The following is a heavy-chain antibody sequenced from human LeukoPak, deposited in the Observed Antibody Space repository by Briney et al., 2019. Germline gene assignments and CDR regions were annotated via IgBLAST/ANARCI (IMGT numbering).Heavy chain of an antibody. Sequence: ASVKISCKVSGYTFTDYYMHWVQQAPGKGLEWMGLVDPEDGETIYAEKFQGRVTITADTSTDTAYMELSSLRSDDTAVYYCARDGIAAAGNFDYWGQGTLVTVSS. V-gene: IGHV1-69-2*01. CDR3: ARDGIAAAGNFDY. J-gene: IGHJ4*02. CDR2: VDPEDGET. D-gene: IGHD6-13*01. CDR1: GYTFTDYY.